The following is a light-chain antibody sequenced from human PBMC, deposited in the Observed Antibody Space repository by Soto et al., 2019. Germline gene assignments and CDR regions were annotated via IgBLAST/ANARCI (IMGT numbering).Light chain of an antibody. CDR1: RDIRKF. Sequence: DTEMTQSPSPLSASVGDRVTLTCQAMRDIRKFLHWFQQRPGPAPKLLIYDAPNLETGIPSRLSAGGSGTQFTFTITSLQPEDTGTYFCQQYDNLPYTVAQGTKVEI. J-gene: IGKJ2*01. CDR2: DAP. V-gene: IGKV1-33*01. CDR3: QQYDNLPYT.